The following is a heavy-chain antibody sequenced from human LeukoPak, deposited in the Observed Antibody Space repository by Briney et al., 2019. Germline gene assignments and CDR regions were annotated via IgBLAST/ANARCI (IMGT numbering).Heavy chain of an antibody. Sequence: GASVKVSCKASEYTFTSYYMHWVRQAPGQGLEWMGIIKPGGGGTTFPQKFQGRVTMTRDTSTSTVYMELSSLRSGDTAMYYCAGETPNSFNFDPWGQGTLVTVSS. D-gene: IGHD4-11*01. J-gene: IGHJ5*02. CDR3: AGETPNSFNFDP. V-gene: IGHV1-46*01. CDR2: IKPGGGGT. CDR1: EYTFTSYY.